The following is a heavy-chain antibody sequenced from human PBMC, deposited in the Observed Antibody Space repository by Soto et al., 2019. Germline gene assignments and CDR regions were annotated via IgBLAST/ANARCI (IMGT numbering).Heavy chain of an antibody. J-gene: IGHJ4*02. CDR3: ARGYAFLGSGYRRDDY. D-gene: IGHD3-22*01. Sequence: EVQLVESGGGLVQPGGSLRLSCAASGFTFSSYEMNWVRQAPGKGLEWVSYISSSGSTIYYADSVKGRFTISRDNAKNSLYLQVNSLRAEDTAVYYCARGYAFLGSGYRRDDYWGQGTLVTVSS. V-gene: IGHV3-48*03. CDR1: GFTFSSYE. CDR2: ISSSGSTI.